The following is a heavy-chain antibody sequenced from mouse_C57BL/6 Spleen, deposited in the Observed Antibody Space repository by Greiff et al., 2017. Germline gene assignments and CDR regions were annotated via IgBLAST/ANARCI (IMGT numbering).Heavy chain of an antibody. CDR2: IDPEDGDT. D-gene: IGHD1-1*01. V-gene: IGHV14-1*01. J-gene: IGHJ4*01. CDR3: TTNYYGSSRYYAMDY. CDR1: GFNIKDYY. Sequence: VQLKQSGAELVRPGASVKLSCTASGFNIKDYYMHWVKQRPGQGLEWIGRIDPEDGDTEYAPKFQGKATMTADTSSNTAYLQLSSLTSEDTAVYYCTTNYYGSSRYYAMDYWGQVTSVTVSS.